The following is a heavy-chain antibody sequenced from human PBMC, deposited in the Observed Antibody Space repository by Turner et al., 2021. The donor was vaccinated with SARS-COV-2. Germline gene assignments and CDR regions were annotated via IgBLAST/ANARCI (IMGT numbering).Heavy chain of an antibody. D-gene: IGHD6-19*01. CDR2: IYYSGST. V-gene: IGHV4-59*08. Sequence: QVPLQESGPGLVKPSETLSPTCSVSGGSISSYYLSWIRQPPGKGLKWIGYIYYSGSTNYNPSLKSRVTRSVDTSKNQFSLKLSSVTAADTAVYYCARHGFSGWDGGGMDVWGQGTTVTVSS. CDR1: GGSISSYY. J-gene: IGHJ6*02. CDR3: ARHGFSGWDGGGMDV.